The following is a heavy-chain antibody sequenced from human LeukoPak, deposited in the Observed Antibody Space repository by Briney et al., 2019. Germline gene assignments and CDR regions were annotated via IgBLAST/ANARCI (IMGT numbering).Heavy chain of an antibody. CDR1: GFTFNNYG. V-gene: IGHV3-21*01. CDR3: ARLSRSSWFGGYYYYYMDV. CDR2: ISSSSSYI. J-gene: IGHJ6*03. D-gene: IGHD6-13*01. Sequence: GGSLRLSCAASGFTFNNYGMFWFRQAPGKGLEWVSSISSSSSYIYYADSVKGRFTISRDNAKNSLYLQMNSLRAEDTAVYYCARLSRSSWFGGYYYYYMDVWGKGTTVTVSS.